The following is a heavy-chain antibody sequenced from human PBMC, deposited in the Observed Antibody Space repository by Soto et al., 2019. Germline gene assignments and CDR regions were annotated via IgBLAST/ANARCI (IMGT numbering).Heavy chain of an antibody. CDR3: ARQAYYDFWSGYSFALDP. Sequence: SSETLSLTCTVSGGSISSSSYYWGWIRQPPGKGLEWIGSIYYSGSTYYNPSLKSRVTISVDTSKNQFSLKLSSVTAADTAVYYCARQAYYDFWSGYSFALDPWGQGTLVTVSS. J-gene: IGHJ5*02. D-gene: IGHD3-3*01. CDR2: IYYSGST. V-gene: IGHV4-39*01. CDR1: GGSISSSSYY.